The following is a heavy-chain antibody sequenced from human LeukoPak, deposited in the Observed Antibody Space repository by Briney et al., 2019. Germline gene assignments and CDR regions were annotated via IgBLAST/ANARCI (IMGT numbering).Heavy chain of an antibody. CDR1: GGSISSYY. CDR3: ARVGAVAAIPYYYYYMDV. V-gene: IGHV4-4*07. CDR2: IYTSGST. D-gene: IGHD6-19*01. J-gene: IGHJ6*03. Sequence: PSETLSLTCTVSGGSISSYYWSWIRQPAGKGLEWIGRIYTSGSTNYNPSLKSRVTMSVDTSKNRFSLKLSSVTAADTAVYYCARVGAVAAIPYYYYYMDVWGKGTTVTVSS.